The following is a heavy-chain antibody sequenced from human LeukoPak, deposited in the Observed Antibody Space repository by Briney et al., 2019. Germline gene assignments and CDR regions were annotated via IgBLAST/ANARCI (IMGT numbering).Heavy chain of an antibody. CDR3: ARRYYYGSGSYYYSYYYGMDV. CDR2: IYYSGST. CDR1: GGSVSSGSYY. J-gene: IGHJ6*04. Sequence: PSETLSLTCTVSGGSVSSGSYYWSWIRQPPGKGLEWIGYIYYSGSTNYNPSLKSRVTISVDTSKNQFSLKLSSVTAADTAVYYCARRYYYGSGSYYYSYYYGMDVWGKGTTVTVSS. V-gene: IGHV4-61*01. D-gene: IGHD3-10*01.